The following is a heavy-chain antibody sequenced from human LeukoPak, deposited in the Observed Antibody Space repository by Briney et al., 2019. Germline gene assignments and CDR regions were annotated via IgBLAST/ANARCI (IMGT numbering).Heavy chain of an antibody. J-gene: IGHJ4*02. CDR2: ISTSSSYI. Sequence: GGSLRLSCAASGFTFSSYSMNWVRQAPGKGLEWVSSISTSSSYIYYADSVKGRFTISRDNAKNSLYLQMNSLRAEDTAVYYCARDPYSGLFDYWGQGTLVTVSP. CDR3: ARDPYSGLFDY. D-gene: IGHD4-11*01. CDR1: GFTFSSYS. V-gene: IGHV3-21*01.